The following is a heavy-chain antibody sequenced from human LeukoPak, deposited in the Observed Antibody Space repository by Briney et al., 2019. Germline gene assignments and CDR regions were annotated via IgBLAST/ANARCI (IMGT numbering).Heavy chain of an antibody. V-gene: IGHV3-11*04. J-gene: IGHJ6*03. CDR2: ISSSGSTI. D-gene: IGHD1-26*01. CDR3: ARDGTLPPDYYYMDV. CDR1: GFTVSDYY. Sequence: PGGSLRLSCAASGFTVSDYYMSWIRQAPGKGLEWVSYISSSGSTIYYADSVKGRFTISRDNAKNSLYLQMNSLRAEDTAVYYCARDGTLPPDYYYMDVWGKGTTVTVSS.